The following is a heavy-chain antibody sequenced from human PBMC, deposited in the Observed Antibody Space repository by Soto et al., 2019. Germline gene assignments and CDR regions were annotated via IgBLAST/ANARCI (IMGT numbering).Heavy chain of an antibody. V-gene: IGHV1-69*13. CDR3: ARGVVVVAASQLGWFDP. J-gene: IGHJ5*02. CDR1: GGTFSSYA. D-gene: IGHD2-15*01. CDR2: IIPMFGTT. Sequence: SVKVSCKASGGTFSSYAINWVRQAPGQGLEWMGGIIPMFGTTKYAQRFQGRLTVSADESTSTAYMELSSLRSEDTAVYYCARGVVVVAASQLGWFDPWGQGTLVTVSS.